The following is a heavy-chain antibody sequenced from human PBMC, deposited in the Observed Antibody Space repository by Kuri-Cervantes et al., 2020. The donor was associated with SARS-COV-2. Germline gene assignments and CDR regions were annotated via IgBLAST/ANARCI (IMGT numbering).Heavy chain of an antibody. Sequence: SVKVSCKASGGTFSSYAISWVRQAPGQGLEWMGGIIPIFGTANYAQKLQSRVTITADKSTSTAYMELSSLRSEDTAVYYCARKIGGGYCSGGSCWGMDVWGQGTTVTVSS. CDR1: GGTFSSYA. CDR3: ARKIGGGYCSGGSCWGMDV. CDR2: IIPIFGTA. J-gene: IGHJ6*02. D-gene: IGHD2-15*01. V-gene: IGHV1-69*06.